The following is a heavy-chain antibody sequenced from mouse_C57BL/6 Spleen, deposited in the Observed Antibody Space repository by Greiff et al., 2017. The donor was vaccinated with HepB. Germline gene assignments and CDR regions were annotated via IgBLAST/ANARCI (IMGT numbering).Heavy chain of an antibody. V-gene: IGHV1-42*01. D-gene: IGHD1-1*01. J-gene: IGHJ2*01. CDR2: INPSTGGT. CDR1: GYSFTGYY. Sequence: EVQLQQSGPELVKPGASVKISCKASGYSFTGYYMNWVKQSPEKSLEWIGEINPSTGGTTYNQKFKAKATLTVDKSSSTAYMQLKSLTSEDSAVYYCARHYGFDYWGQGTTLTVSS. CDR3: ARHYGFDY.